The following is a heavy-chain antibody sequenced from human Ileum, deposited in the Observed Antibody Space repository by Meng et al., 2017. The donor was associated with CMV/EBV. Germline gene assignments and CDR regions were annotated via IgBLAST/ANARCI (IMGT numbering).Heavy chain of an antibody. CDR3: ASGVYDLAVVPAVLFDY. J-gene: IGHJ4*01. D-gene: IGHD5/OR15-5a*01. CDR2: ILDDGINK. CDR1: GFTFSNYA. V-gene: IGHV3-30*04. Sequence: GGSLRLSCVASGFTFSNYAMHWVRQAPGKGREWVAVILDDGINKHYADSVRGRFTISRDDSKNTLYLQMNTMTPEDTAVYYCASGVYDLAVVPAVLFDYWGHGTRVTVSS.